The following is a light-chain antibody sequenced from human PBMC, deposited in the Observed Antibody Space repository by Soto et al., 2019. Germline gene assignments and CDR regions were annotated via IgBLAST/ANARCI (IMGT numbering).Light chain of an antibody. V-gene: IGKV3-20*01. J-gene: IGKJ5*01. CDR1: QSVSSSY. CDR2: GAS. Sequence: EIVLTQSPGTLSLSPGERATLSCRASQSVSSSYLAWYQQKPGQAPRLLIYGASSRATGIPDRFSGSGSGTYFTLTLSRLEPEDFAVYYCQQYGSSITFGQGTRLEIK. CDR3: QQYGSSIT.